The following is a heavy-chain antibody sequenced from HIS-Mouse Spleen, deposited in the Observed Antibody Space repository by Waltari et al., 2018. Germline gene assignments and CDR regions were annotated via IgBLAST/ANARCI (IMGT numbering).Heavy chain of an antibody. CDR3: AREIPYSSSWYDWYFDL. Sequence: LPLQESGPGLVKPPEALSPTRTVPRGFLSSSSYYWGWIRQPPGKGLGWIGSIYYSGSTYYNPSLKSRVTISVDTSKNQFSLKLSSVTAADTAVYYCAREIPYSSSWYDWYFDLWGRGTLVTVSA. J-gene: IGHJ2*01. V-gene: IGHV4-39*07. D-gene: IGHD6-13*01. CDR1: RGFLSSSSYY. CDR2: IYYSGST.